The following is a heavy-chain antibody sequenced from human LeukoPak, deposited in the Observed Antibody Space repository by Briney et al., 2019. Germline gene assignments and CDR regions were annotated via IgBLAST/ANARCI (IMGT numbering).Heavy chain of an antibody. CDR2: ISYDGSNK. CDR3: AKDFTKTYGSGSYYPSFDY. V-gene: IGHV3-30*18. J-gene: IGHJ4*02. D-gene: IGHD3-10*01. CDR1: GFTFSSYG. Sequence: GGSLRLSCVASGFTFSSYGMHWVRQALGKGLEWVAVISYDGSNKYYADSVKGRFTISRDNSKNTLYLQMNSLRAEDTAVYYCAKDFTKTYGSGSYYPSFDYWGQGTLVTVSS.